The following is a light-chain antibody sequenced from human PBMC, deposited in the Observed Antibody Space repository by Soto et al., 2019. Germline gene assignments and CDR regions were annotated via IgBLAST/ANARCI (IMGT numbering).Light chain of an antibody. Sequence: DIVMTQSPLSLPVTPGEPASISCRSSQNLLHTNGYHYLDWYLQKPGQSPQLLIYLGSNRASGVPDRFSGSGSGTDFTVNISRVEAEDVGVYYCLQVLQPPYTFGQGTKLEIK. J-gene: IGKJ2*01. CDR1: QNLLHTNGYHY. CDR2: LGS. CDR3: LQVLQPPYT. V-gene: IGKV2-28*01.